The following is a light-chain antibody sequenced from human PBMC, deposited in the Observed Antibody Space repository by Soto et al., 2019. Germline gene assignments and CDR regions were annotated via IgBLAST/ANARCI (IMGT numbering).Light chain of an antibody. CDR3: QQSYSSPWT. CDR2: AAS. Sequence: IQMTQSPSSLSASVRDRVTITCRASQNIINYLNWYQQKPGRAPKILIYAASNLQSGVPSRFSGGGSGTDFTLTITSLQPEDFATYYCQQSYSSPWTFGQGTKVDIK. V-gene: IGKV1-39*01. J-gene: IGKJ1*01. CDR1: QNIINY.